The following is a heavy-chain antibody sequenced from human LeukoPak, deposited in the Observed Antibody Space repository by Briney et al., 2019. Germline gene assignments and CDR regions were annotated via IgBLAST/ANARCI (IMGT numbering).Heavy chain of an antibody. D-gene: IGHD3-10*01. CDR2: IYHSGST. V-gene: IGHV4-4*02. J-gene: IGHJ3*02. Sequence: SGTLSLTCAVSGGSISSSNWWSWVRQPPGKGLEWIGEIYHSGSTNYNPSLKSRVTISVDKSKNQFSLKLSSVTAADTAVYYCARVRLADYGSGSHAFDIWGQGTMVTVSS. CDR3: ARVRLADYGSGSHAFDI. CDR1: GGSISSSNW.